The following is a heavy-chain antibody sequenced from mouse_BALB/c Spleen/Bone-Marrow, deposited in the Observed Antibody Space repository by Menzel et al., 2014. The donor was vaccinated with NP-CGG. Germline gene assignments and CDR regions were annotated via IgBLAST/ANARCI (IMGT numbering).Heavy chain of an antibody. CDR3: ARDKGRVFFDY. CDR2: IRNKANGYTT. Sequence: EVQRVESGGALVQPGGSLRLSCATSGFTFTDYYMNWVRQPPGKALEWLGFIRNKANGYTTEYSASVKGRFTISRDNSQSILYLQMNTLRAEDSATYYCARDKGRVFFDYWGQGTTLTVSS. CDR1: GFTFTDYY. V-gene: IGHV7-3*02. J-gene: IGHJ2*01.